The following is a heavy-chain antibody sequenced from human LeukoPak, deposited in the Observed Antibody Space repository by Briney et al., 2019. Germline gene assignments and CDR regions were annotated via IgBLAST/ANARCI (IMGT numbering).Heavy chain of an antibody. Sequence: PGGPLRLSCAASGFTFSNYGMHWVRQAPARGLEWVAVIWFDGSYKYYADSVQGRFTISRDSSKNTLFLQMNSLRAEDTAVYFCARDRTSYFDYWGQGTLVTVS. CDR3: ARDRTSYFDY. V-gene: IGHV3-33*01. CDR1: GFTFSNYG. J-gene: IGHJ4*02. CDR2: IWFDGSYK. D-gene: IGHD3/OR15-3a*01.